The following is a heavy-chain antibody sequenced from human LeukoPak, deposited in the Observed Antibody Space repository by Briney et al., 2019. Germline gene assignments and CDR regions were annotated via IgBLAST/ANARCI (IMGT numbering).Heavy chain of an antibody. CDR2: IYYSGST. Sequence: PSETLSLTCTVSGGSISSSSYYWGWIRQPPGKGLEWIGNIYYSGSTYYNPSLKSRVTISVDTSKNQFSLKLSSVTAADTAVYYWARIPPYKAAAGLFDYWGQGTLVTVSS. V-gene: IGHV4-39*07. CDR1: GGSISSSSYY. D-gene: IGHD6-13*01. CDR3: ARIPPYKAAAGLFDY. J-gene: IGHJ4*02.